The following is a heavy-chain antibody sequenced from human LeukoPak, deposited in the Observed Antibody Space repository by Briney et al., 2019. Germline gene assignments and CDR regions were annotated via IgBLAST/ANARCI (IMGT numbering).Heavy chain of an antibody. J-gene: IGHJ4*02. D-gene: IGHD2-2*01. CDR1: GFTLSSNY. Sequence: GGSLRLSCAASGFTLSSNYMSWVRQAPGKGLEWVAVIYSGGSKYYADSVKGRFTISRDNSKNTLYLQMNSLRAEDTAVYYCARVCPSCYHNDYWGQGTLVTVSS. CDR2: IYSGGSK. V-gene: IGHV3-53*01. CDR3: ARVCPSCYHNDY.